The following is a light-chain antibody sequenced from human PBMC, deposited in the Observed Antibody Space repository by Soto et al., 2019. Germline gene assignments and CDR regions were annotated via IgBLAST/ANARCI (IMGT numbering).Light chain of an antibody. CDR3: QSYNSTLSGSL. J-gene: IGLJ2*01. CDR1: SSNIGAGYG. CDR2: NYV. V-gene: IGLV1-40*01. Sequence: QSVLTQPPSVSGAPGQRVTISCAGTSSNIGAGYGVHWYQQLPGRAPKLLIHNYVNRPSGVADRFSGSKSGTSASLAITGLQGEDEGAYYCQSYNSTLSGSLFGGGTKLTVL.